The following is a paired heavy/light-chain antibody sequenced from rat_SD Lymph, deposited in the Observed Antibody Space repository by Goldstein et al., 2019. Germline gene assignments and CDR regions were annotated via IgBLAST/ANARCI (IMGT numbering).Heavy chain of an antibody. CDR3: TRDQTIAATPFAY. V-gene: IGHV5-46*01. D-gene: IGHD1-2*01. CDR1: GFTFSSFP. CDR2: ISTSGGST. Sequence: EVQLVESGGGLVQPGRSMKLSCAASGFTFSSFPMAWVRQAPTKGLEWVATISTSGGSTYYRDSVKGRFTISRDNAKSTLYLQMNSLRSEDTATYYCTRDQTIAATPFAYWGQGTLVTVSS. J-gene: IGHJ3*01.
Light chain of an antibody. CDR1: EDIYNN. J-gene: IGKJ2-3*01. CDR2: YAS. V-gene: IGKV12S30*01. Sequence: DIQMTQSPASLSASLGETVSIECLASEDIYNNLAWYQQKPGKSPQLLIYYASSLQDGVPSRFSGSGSGTQYSLKINSLESEDAATYFCLQDSEYPYTFGAGTKLELK. CDR3: LQDSEYPYT.